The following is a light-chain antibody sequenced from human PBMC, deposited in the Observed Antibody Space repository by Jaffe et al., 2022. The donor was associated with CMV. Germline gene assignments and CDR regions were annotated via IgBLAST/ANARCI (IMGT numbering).Light chain of an antibody. CDR1: NIGGKS. J-gene: IGLJ3*02. CDR2: FDG. Sequence: SYVLTQPPSVSVAPGETARITCGGNNIGGKSVHWYQQKPGQAPVLVVYFDGDRPSGIPERFSGSYSMDTATLTISRVEAGDEADYFCQMWDISTDHRVFGGGTTLTVL. V-gene: IGLV3-21*04. CDR3: QMWDISTDHRV.